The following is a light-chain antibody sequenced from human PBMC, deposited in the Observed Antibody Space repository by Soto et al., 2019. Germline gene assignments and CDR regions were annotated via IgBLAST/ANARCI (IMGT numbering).Light chain of an antibody. CDR3: QQYGSSRLT. CDR2: GAS. CDR1: QSVSSSY. J-gene: IGKJ3*01. V-gene: IGKV3-20*01. Sequence: EIVLTQSPGTLSLSPGERATLSCRASQSVSSSYLAWYQQKPGQAPRLLIYGASSRATGIPDRFSGSGSGTEFTITISRLEPEDFAVYYCQQYGSSRLTFGPGTKVDIK.